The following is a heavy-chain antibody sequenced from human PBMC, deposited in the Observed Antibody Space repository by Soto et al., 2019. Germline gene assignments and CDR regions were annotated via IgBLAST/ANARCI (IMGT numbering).Heavy chain of an antibody. D-gene: IGHD3-10*01. CDR3: ARGRGITIWGTRDAGKFDP. V-gene: IGHV1-8*01. Sequence: ASVKVSCKASGYTFTSYDINWVRQATGQGLEWMGWMNPNSGNTGYAQKFQGRVTMTRNTSISTAYMELSSLRSEDTAVYCCARGRGITIWGTRDAGKFDPWGQGTLVTVSS. CDR1: GYTFTSYD. J-gene: IGHJ5*02. CDR2: MNPNSGNT.